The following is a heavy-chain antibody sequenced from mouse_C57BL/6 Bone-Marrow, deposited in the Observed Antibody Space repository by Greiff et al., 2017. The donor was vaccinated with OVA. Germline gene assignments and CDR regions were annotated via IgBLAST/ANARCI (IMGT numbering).Heavy chain of an antibody. Sequence: VQLQESGPGLVAPSQSLSITCTVSGFSFTSYGVDWVRQSPGKGLEWLGVIWGVGSTNYNSALKSRLSISKDNSKSQVFLKMNSLQTDDTAMYYCASLLLAYWGQGTLVTVSA. V-gene: IGHV2-6*01. CDR3: ASLLLAY. CDR1: GFSFTSYG. CDR2: IWGVGST. J-gene: IGHJ3*01. D-gene: IGHD1-1*01.